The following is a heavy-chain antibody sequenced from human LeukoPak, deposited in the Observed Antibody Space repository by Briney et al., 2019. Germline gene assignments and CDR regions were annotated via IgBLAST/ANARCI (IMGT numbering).Heavy chain of an antibody. V-gene: IGHV3-21*01. Sequence: PGGSLRLSCAASGFTFSSYSMNWVRQAPGKGLEWVSSISSSSSYIYYADSVKGRFTISRDNAKNSLYLQMNSLRAEDTAVYYCAKMFGGSYTYFDYWGQGTLVTVSS. D-gene: IGHD1-26*01. CDR2: ISSSSSYI. CDR3: AKMFGGSYTYFDY. J-gene: IGHJ4*02. CDR1: GFTFSSYS.